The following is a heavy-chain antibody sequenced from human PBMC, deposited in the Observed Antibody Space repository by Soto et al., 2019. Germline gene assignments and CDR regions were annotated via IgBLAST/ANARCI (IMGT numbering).Heavy chain of an antibody. CDR3: GTVFEY. Sequence: EVQLVESGGGLVQPGGSLRLSCAASGFIVASNWMHWVRQAPGQGLEWVSRMNDDGSGTSYAESVKGRFTISRDNAKNTVYLQMNGLRAEDTAVYYCGTVFEYWGQGSLVTVSS. CDR2: MNDDGSGT. V-gene: IGHV3-74*01. D-gene: IGHD4-17*01. J-gene: IGHJ4*02. CDR1: GFIVASNW.